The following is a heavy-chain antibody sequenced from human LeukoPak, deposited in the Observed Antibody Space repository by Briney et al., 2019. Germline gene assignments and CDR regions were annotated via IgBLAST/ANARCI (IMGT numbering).Heavy chain of an antibody. V-gene: IGHV4-59*10. CDR2: IYTSGDT. CDR3: ARSISWYSYFDY. J-gene: IGHJ4*02. Sequence: NPSETLSLTCAVYGGSFSGSYWCWIRQPAGKGLEYIGRIYTSGDTNSNPSLKSRVTMSVDTSNNQFSLKLRSVTAADTAVYYCARSISWYSYFDYWRQGTLVTVSS. D-gene: IGHD6-13*01. CDR1: GGSFSGSY.